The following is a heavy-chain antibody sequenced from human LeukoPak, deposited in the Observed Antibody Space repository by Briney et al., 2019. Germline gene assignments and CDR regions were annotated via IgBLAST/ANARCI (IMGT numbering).Heavy chain of an antibody. Sequence: GGSLRLSCAASGFTFSSYAMHWVRQAPGKGLEWVAVISYDGSNKYYADSVKGRFTISRDNAKKSLYLQMNSLRAEDTAVYYCYGLTGTNPDYWGQGTLVTVSS. J-gene: IGHJ4*02. D-gene: IGHD7-27*01. V-gene: IGHV3-30-3*01. CDR3: YGLTGTNPDY. CDR2: ISYDGSNK. CDR1: GFTFSSYA.